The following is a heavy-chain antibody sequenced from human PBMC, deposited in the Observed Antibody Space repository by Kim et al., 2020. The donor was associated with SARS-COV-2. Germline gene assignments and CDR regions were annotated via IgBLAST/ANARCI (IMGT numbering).Heavy chain of an antibody. V-gene: IGHV3-15*04. J-gene: IGHJ4*02. Sequence: GGSLRLSCKSSGFTVADAWMSWVRQAPGKGLEWVGRIGGRADGRTSDYAAPVKGRFTISADDSENTVYLQMDSLESDGTGVYSCIVGGGSRSWLLNGYWGQRAL. CDR2: IGGRADGRTS. CDR1: GFTVADAW. CDR3: IVGGGSRSWLLNGY. D-gene: IGHD3-10*01.